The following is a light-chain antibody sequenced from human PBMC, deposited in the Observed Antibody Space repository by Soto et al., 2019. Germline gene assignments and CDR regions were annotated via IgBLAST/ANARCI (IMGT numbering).Light chain of an antibody. Sequence: EIVLTQSPGTLSLSPGERATLSCRASQSVSSSYLAWYQQKPGQAPRLLIYGASSRDTGIPDRFSGSGSGTDFTLTISRLEPEDFAVYYCQQYGSSPLFTFGPGTKVDI. CDR1: QSVSSSY. V-gene: IGKV3-20*01. CDR2: GAS. J-gene: IGKJ3*01. CDR3: QQYGSSPLFT.